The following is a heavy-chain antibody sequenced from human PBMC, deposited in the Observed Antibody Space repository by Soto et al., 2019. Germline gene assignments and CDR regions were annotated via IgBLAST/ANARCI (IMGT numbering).Heavy chain of an antibody. V-gene: IGHV3-23*01. CDR3: AKQAGIAVAGTVDDYYYYYMDV. D-gene: IGHD6-19*01. CDR2: ISGSGGST. CDR1: GFTFSSYA. Sequence: GGSLRLSCAASGFTFSSYAMSWVRQAPGKGLEWVSAISGSGGSTYYADSVKGRFTISRENSKNTLYLQMNSLRAEDTAVYYCAKQAGIAVAGTVDDYYYYYMDVWGKGTTVTVSS. J-gene: IGHJ6*03.